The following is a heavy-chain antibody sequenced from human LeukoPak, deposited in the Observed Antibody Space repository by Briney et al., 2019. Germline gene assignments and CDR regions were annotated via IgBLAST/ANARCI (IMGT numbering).Heavy chain of an antibody. V-gene: IGHV3-23*01. CDR2: ISGSGGST. J-gene: IGHJ4*02. CDR1: GFTFSSYG. Sequence: GGTLRLSCAASGFTFSSYGMSWVRQAPGKGLEGVSAISGSGGSTYYADSVKGRFTISRDNSKHTLYLQMNSLRAEDTAVYYCARARDMTTVTPFDYWRQGTLVTVSS. CDR3: ARARDMTTVTPFDY. D-gene: IGHD4-17*01.